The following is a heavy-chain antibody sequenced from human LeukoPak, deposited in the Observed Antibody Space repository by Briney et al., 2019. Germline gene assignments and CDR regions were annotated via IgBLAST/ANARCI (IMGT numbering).Heavy chain of an antibody. J-gene: IGHJ6*03. D-gene: IGHD3-10*01. CDR2: IDRSGNT. CDR3: ARMDDYFGSGNYYNVIHYYYMDV. CDR1: GYSISSGYY. V-gene: IGHV4-38-2*01. Sequence: KPSETLSLTCAVSGYSISSGYYWGWIRQSPGKGLEGIGRIDRSGNTYYNPPLKSRVAISVDTSSNQFSLRLTSVTAADTAVYYCARMDDYFGSGNYYNVIHYYYMDVWGKGTTVTVS.